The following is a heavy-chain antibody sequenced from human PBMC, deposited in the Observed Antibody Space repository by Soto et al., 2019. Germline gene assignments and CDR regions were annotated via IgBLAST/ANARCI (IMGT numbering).Heavy chain of an antibody. CDR2: IRSKAYGGTT. Sequence: GGSLRLSCTASGFTFGDYAMSWFRQAPGKGLEWVGFIRSKAYGGTTEYAASVKGRFTISRDDSKSIAYLQMNSLKTEDTAVYYCTRVYGDYYYYYGMDVWGQGTTVTVSS. D-gene: IGHD4-17*01. CDR3: TRVYGDYYYYYGMDV. J-gene: IGHJ6*02. V-gene: IGHV3-49*03. CDR1: GFTFGDYA.